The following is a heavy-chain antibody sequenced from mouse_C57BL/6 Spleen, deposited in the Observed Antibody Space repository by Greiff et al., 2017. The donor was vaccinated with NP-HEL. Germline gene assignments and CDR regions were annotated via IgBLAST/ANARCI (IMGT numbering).Heavy chain of an antibody. J-gene: IGHJ4*01. V-gene: IGHV14-4*01. CDR3: TMRSHFITTDEGDY. CDR1: GFNIKDDY. CDR2: IDPENGGT. Sequence: VQLQQSGAELVRPGASVKLSCTASGFNIKDDYMHWVKQRPEQGLEWIGWIDPENGGTEYASKFQGKATITADTSSNPAYLQLSSLTSEDTAVYYCTMRSHFITTDEGDYWGQGTSVTVAS. D-gene: IGHD1-1*01.